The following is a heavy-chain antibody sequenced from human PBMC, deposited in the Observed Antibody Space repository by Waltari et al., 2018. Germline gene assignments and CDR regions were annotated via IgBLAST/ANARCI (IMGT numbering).Heavy chain of an antibody. CDR1: GFIFSTYE. J-gene: IGHJ4*02. CDR3: AKVDNVGLNNY. V-gene: IGHV3-66*01. Sequence: EVQLVESGGGLVQPGGSLRLSCAASGFIFSTYEMHWVRQAPGKGLEWVSVIYSGGSTNYIDSVRGRFTISRDSSKNTLYLQMNSLRAEDTAVYYCAKVDNVGLNNYWGQGTLVTVSS. D-gene: IGHD1-1*01. CDR2: IYSGGST.